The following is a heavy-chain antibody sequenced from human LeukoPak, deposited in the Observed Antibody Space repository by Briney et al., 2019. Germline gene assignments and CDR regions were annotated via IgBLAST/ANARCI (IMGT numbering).Heavy chain of an antibody. V-gene: IGHV3-23*01. CDR1: GFTFSSYA. Sequence: GGSLRLSCAASGFTFSSYAMTWVRQAPGKGLEWVSAISGSDAGTYYADSVKGRFTISRDNSRKTLYLQMNSLRPEDTAVYYCAKEGSGNRGDYFDYWGQGTLVTVSS. D-gene: IGHD1-26*01. CDR3: AKEGSGNRGDYFDY. CDR2: ISGSDAGT. J-gene: IGHJ4*02.